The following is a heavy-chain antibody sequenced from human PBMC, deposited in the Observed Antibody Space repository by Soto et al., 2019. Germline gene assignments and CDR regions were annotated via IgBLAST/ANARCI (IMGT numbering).Heavy chain of an antibody. J-gene: IGHJ4*02. CDR2: ISHSGRT. CDR3: ARAGDSSGYSDY. D-gene: IGHD3-22*01. Sequence: QVQLQQWGAGLLKPSETLSLTCAVYGGSFSGYYWSWIRQPPGKGLEWIGEISHSGRTNYDPSLKRRVTISVDTSKNQISLKLSSVTAADTAVYYCARAGDSSGYSDYCGQGTLVTVSS. CDR1: GGSFSGYY. V-gene: IGHV4-34*01.